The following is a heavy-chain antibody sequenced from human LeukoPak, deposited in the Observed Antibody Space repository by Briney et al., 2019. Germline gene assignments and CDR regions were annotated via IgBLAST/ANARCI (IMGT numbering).Heavy chain of an antibody. CDR1: GFTFSSYS. V-gene: IGHV3-53*01. Sequence: GGSLRLSCAASGFTFSSYSMNWVRQAPGKGLEWVSVIYSGGSTYYADSVKGRFTISRDNSKNTLYLQMNSLRAEDTAVYYCARGQGIFGVADYYYYMDVWGKGTTVTVSS. D-gene: IGHD3-3*01. J-gene: IGHJ6*03. CDR3: ARGQGIFGVADYYYYMDV. CDR2: IYSGGST.